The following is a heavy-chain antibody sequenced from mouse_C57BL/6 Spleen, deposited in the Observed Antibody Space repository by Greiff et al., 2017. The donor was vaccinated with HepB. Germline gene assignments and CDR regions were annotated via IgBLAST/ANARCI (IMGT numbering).Heavy chain of an antibody. D-gene: IGHD1-3*01. Sequence: EVQLQQSGPELVKPGASVKISCKASGYSFTDYNMNWVKQSNGKSLEWIGVINPNYGTTSYNQKFKGKATLTVDLSSSTAYMQLNSLTSEDSAVYYCAREEGVGSSSSGPYYFDYWGQGTTLTVSS. J-gene: IGHJ2*01. V-gene: IGHV1-39*01. CDR1: GYSFTDYN. CDR2: INPNYGTT. CDR3: AREEGVGSSSSGPYYFDY.